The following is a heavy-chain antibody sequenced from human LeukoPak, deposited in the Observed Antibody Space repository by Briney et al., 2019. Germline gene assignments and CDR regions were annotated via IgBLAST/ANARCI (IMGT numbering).Heavy chain of an antibody. Sequence: PGGSLRLSCAASEFTFSFYSMNWVRQAPGKGLEWVSYISTSSSTIYYADSVKGRFTISRDNAKNSLYLQMNSLRDDDTAVYYCAKGQELNDGVFDSWGQGTLVTVSS. D-gene: IGHD1-1*01. CDR1: EFTFSFYS. CDR3: AKGQELNDGVFDS. CDR2: ISTSSSTI. J-gene: IGHJ4*02. V-gene: IGHV3-48*02.